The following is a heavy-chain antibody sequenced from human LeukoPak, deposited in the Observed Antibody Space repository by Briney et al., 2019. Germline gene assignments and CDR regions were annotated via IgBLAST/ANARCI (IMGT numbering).Heavy chain of an antibody. CDR2: ISSSSSTI. Sequence: GGSLRLSCAASGFTFSDYYMNWIRQAPGKGLEWVSYISSSSSTIYYADSVKGRFTISRDNAKNSLYLQMNSLRAEDTAVYYCASTWGHYYDSSGYYALSFDYWGQGTLVTVSS. D-gene: IGHD3-22*01. V-gene: IGHV3-11*04. CDR3: ASTWGHYYDSSGYYALSFDY. J-gene: IGHJ4*02. CDR1: GFTFSDYY.